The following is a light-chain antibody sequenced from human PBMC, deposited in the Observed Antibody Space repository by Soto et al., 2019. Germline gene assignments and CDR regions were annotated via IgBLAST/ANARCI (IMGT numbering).Light chain of an antibody. V-gene: IGKV1-5*01. J-gene: IGKJ1*01. CDR3: QQSKHYLT. CDR2: GAS. Sequence: DIRMTQSPSTLSASVGDRVTFTCRASQSVSIWLAWYQQKPGKAPKLLISGASTLESGVPSRFSGSGSGTEFTLTISSLQPDDFATYYCQQSKHYLTFGQGTKVEIK. CDR1: QSVSIW.